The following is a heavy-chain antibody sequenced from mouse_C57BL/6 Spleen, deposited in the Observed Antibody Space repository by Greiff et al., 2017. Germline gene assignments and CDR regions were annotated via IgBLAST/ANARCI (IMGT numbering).Heavy chain of an antibody. V-gene: IGHV5-6*01. CDR2: ISSGGSYT. CDR1: GFTFSSYG. Sequence: EVHLVESGGDLVKPGGSLKLSCAASGFTFSSYGMSWVRQTPDKRLEWVATISSGGSYTYYPASVKGRFTISRDNAKNTLYLQMSSLKSEDTAMYYCARHPLFTTVVAYYFDYWGQGTTRTVSS. D-gene: IGHD1-1*01. J-gene: IGHJ2*01. CDR3: ARHPLFTTVVAYYFDY.